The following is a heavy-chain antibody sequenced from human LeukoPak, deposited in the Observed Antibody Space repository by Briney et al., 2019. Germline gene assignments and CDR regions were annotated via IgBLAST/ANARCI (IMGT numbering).Heavy chain of an antibody. V-gene: IGHV4-34*01. Sequence: SETLSLTCAVYGGSFSGYYWSWIRQPPGKGLEWIGEVNHSGSTNYNPSLKSRVTISVDTSKNQFSLKLTSVTAADTAVYYCAKSNGYGLVDIWGQGTMVTVSS. D-gene: IGHD3-10*01. CDR1: GGSFSGYY. J-gene: IGHJ3*02. CDR2: VNHSGST. CDR3: AKSNGYGLVDI.